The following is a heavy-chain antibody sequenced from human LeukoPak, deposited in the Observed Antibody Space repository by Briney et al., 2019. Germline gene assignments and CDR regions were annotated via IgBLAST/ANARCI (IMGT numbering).Heavy chain of an antibody. Sequence: SQTLSLTCTVSGGSISSGSYYWSWIRQPAGKGLEWIGRIYTSGSTNYNPSLKSRVTISVDTSKNQFSLKLSSVTAADTAVYYCARAARPGIYLDYWGQGTLVTVSS. V-gene: IGHV4-61*02. D-gene: IGHD6-13*01. CDR1: GGSISSGSYY. CDR2: IYTSGST. J-gene: IGHJ4*02. CDR3: ARAARPGIYLDY.